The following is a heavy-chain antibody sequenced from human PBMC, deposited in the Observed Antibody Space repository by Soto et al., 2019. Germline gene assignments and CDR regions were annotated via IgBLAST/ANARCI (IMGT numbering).Heavy chain of an antibody. D-gene: IGHD5-12*01. CDR1: GFTFSNAR. CDR2: IGSETDGGTI. Sequence: EVQLVESGGGLVKPGESLRLSCAASGFTFSNARMNWVRQAPGKGLEWVGHIGSETDGGTIVYPAPVKGRFIISRDDSRNTLFLQMNNLKTEDTAVYYCTPAHPRGPDYWGQGTLVTVSS. CDR3: TPAHPRGPDY. J-gene: IGHJ4*02. V-gene: IGHV3-15*04.